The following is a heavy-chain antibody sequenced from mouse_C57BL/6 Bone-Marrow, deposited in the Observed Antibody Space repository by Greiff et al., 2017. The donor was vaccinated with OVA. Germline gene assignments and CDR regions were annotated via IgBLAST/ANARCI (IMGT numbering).Heavy chain of an antibody. V-gene: IGHV1-75*01. CDR1: GYTFTDYY. CDR2: IFPGSGST. CDR3: ARWENYYGSSSYYAMDY. J-gene: IGHJ4*01. Sequence: QVQLQQSGPELVKPGASVKISCKASGYTFTDYYINWVKQRPGQGLEWIGWIFPGSGSTYYNEKFKGKATLTVDKSSSTAYMLLSSLTSEDSAVYFCARWENYYGSSSYYAMDYWGQGTSVTVSS. D-gene: IGHD1-1*01.